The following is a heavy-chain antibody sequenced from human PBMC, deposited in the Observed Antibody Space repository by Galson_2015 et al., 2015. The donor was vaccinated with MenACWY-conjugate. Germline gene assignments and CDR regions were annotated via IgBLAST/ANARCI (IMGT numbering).Heavy chain of an antibody. CDR3: ARRQFKAAAAAFDP. CDR2: IWPGDSHT. V-gene: IGHV5-51*01. Sequence: QSGAEVKKPGESLKTSCKGSEYSLSTYWIGWVRQMPGKGLEWMGIIWPGDSHTIYSPSFQGQVTISVDKSKDTAYLQRNSLQASDTGMYYCARRQFKAAAAAFDPWGQGTLVTVSS. CDR1: EYSLSTYW. J-gene: IGHJ5*02. D-gene: IGHD6-13*01.